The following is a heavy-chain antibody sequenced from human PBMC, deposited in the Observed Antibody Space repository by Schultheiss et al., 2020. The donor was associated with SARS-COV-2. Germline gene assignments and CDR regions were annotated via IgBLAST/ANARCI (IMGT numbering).Heavy chain of an antibody. CDR3: VRGRGGA. Sequence: GGSLRLSCAASGFTFSSYAMSWVRQAPGKGLEWVSSISSSSSYIYYADSLKGRSTISRDNPKNTLHLQINNLRDEDTARYYCVRGRGGAWGQGTLVTVSS. V-gene: IGHV3-21*04. CDR2: ISSSSSYI. D-gene: IGHD1-26*01. J-gene: IGHJ5*02. CDR1: GFTFSSYA.